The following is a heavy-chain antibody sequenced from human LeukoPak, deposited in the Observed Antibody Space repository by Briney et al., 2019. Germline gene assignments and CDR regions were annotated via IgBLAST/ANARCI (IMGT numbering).Heavy chain of an antibody. J-gene: IGHJ4*02. Sequence: SVKVSCKASGGTFSSYAISWVRQAPGQGLEWMGGIIPIFGTANYAQKFQGRVTITADKSTSTAYMELSSLRSEDTAVYYCARDHLSTVTTGYMDVWGQGTLVTVSS. CDR2: IIPIFGTA. V-gene: IGHV1-69*06. CDR3: ARDHLSTVTTGYMDV. CDR1: GGTFSSYA. D-gene: IGHD4-17*01.